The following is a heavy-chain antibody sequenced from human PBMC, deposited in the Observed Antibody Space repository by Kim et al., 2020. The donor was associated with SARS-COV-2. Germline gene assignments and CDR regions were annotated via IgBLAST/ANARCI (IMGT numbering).Heavy chain of an antibody. CDR3: ARDPEHDQYGLDV. CDR1: GDSVSSNSAA. D-gene: IGHD2-2*01. V-gene: IGHV6-1*01. CDR2: TYYRSKWYN. Sequence: SQTLSLTCAISGDSVSSNSAAWNWIRQSPSRGLEWLGRTYYRSKWYNDYAVSVKSRMTLNADTSKNQFSLQLNSVTPDDTAVYYCARDPEHDQYGLDVWGQGTAVTVSS. J-gene: IGHJ6*02.